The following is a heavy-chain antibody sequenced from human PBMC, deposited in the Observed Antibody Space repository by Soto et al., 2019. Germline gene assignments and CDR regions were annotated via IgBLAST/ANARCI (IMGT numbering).Heavy chain of an antibody. D-gene: IGHD3-3*01. J-gene: IGHJ6*02. CDR1: GGTFSSYA. Sequence: ASVKVSCKASGGTFSSYAISWVRQAPGQGLEWMGGIIPIFGTANYAQKFQGRVTITADESTSTAYMELSSLRSEDTAVYYCARVSDFWSGYLPLYGMDVWGQGTTVTVSS. CDR3: ARVSDFWSGYLPLYGMDV. CDR2: IIPIFGTA. V-gene: IGHV1-69*13.